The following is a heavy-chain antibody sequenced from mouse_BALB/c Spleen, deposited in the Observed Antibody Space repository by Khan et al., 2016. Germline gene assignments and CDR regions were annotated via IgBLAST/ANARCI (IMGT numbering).Heavy chain of an antibody. D-gene: IGHD2-4*01. V-gene: IGHV4-1*02. CDR3: ARHYDYGGGFAY. J-gene: IGHJ3*01. CDR1: GFDFSRYW. Sequence: EVKLLESGGDLVQPGGSLKLSCAASGFDFSRYWMSWVRQAPGKGLEWIGEINPDSSTINYTPSLKDKFIISRDNAKNTLYLQMSKVRSEDTALYYCARHYDYGGGFAYWGQGTLVTVSA. CDR2: INPDSSTI.